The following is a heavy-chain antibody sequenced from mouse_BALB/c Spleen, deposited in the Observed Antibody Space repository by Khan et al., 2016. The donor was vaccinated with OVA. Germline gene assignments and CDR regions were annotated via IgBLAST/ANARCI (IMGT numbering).Heavy chain of an antibody. CDR1: GYTFTNYA. Sequence: QIQLVQSGPELKKPGETVKISCKASGYTFTNYAVNWVRQAPGKGFKWMGWINTYTGEPTYADDFKGRFAFSVETSASAAYLQINNPKNEDTATYFCARGHWYFDDWGAGTTVTVSS. V-gene: IGHV9-3-1*01. J-gene: IGHJ1*01. CDR3: ARGHWYFDD. CDR2: INTYTGEP.